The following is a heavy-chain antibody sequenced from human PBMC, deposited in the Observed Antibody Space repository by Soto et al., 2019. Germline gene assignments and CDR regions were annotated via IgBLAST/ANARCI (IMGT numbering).Heavy chain of an antibody. Sequence: GGSLRLSCAASGFPFSSYAMSWVRQAPGKGLEWVSAISGSGGSTYYADSVKGRFTISRDNSKNTLYLQMNSLRAEDTAVYYCAKRTFGGCFSGWGQGTLVTVSS. D-gene: IGHD3-3*01. CDR1: GFPFSSYA. V-gene: IGHV3-23*01. CDR2: ISGSGGST. J-gene: IGHJ4*02. CDR3: AKRTFGGCFSG.